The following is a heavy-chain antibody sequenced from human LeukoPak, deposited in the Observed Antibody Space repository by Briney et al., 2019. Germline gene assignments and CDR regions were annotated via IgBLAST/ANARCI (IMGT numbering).Heavy chain of an antibody. Sequence: PSETLSLTCAVYGGSFSGYYWSWIRQPPGKGLEWIGEINHSGSTNYNPSLKSPVTISVDTSKNQFSLKLSSVTAADTAVYYCARGRKQQLVFDYWGQGTLVTVSS. CDR3: ARGRKQQLVFDY. D-gene: IGHD6-13*01. V-gene: IGHV4-34*01. CDR2: INHSGST. CDR1: GGSFSGYY. J-gene: IGHJ4*02.